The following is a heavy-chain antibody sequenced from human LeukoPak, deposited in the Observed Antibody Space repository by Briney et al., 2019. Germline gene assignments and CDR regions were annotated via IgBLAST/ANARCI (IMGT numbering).Heavy chain of an antibody. J-gene: IGHJ6*03. V-gene: IGHV1-2*06. CDR3: ARDYGVYYYYMGV. Sequence: ASVKVSCKASGYTFTGYYVHWVRQAPGQGLEWMGRINPKSGATNYAQKFQGRVTMTRDTSISTAYMELSRLRSDDTAVYYCARDYGVYYYYMGVWGKGTTVTVSS. D-gene: IGHD4-17*01. CDR2: INPKSGAT. CDR1: GYTFTGYY.